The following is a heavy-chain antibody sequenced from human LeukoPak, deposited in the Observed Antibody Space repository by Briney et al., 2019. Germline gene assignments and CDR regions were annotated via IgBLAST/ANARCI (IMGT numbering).Heavy chain of an antibody. V-gene: IGHV4-61*08. CDR2: IYYSGST. CDR1: GGSISSGDYY. Sequence: SETLSLTCTVSGGSISSGDYYWSWIRQPPGKGLEWIGYIYYSGSTNYNPSLKSRVTISVDTSKNQFSLKLSSVTAADTAVYYCARQGLVVFDYWGQGTLVTVSS. CDR3: ARQGLVVFDY. D-gene: IGHD2-2*01. J-gene: IGHJ4*02.